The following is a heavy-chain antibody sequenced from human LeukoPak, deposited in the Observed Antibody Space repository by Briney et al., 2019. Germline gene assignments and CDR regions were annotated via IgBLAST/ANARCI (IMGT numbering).Heavy chain of an antibody. Sequence: ASVKVSCTASGYIFTSYDINWVRQATGQGLEWMGWMNPNSGNTAYAQKFQGRVTITRNTSISTAYMELSSLRSDDTAVYYCARDRSGLRSSSNDYWGQGTLVTVSS. J-gene: IGHJ4*02. CDR1: GYIFTSYD. D-gene: IGHD5-12*01. CDR2: MNPNSGNT. CDR3: ARDRSGLRSSSNDY. V-gene: IGHV1-8*02.